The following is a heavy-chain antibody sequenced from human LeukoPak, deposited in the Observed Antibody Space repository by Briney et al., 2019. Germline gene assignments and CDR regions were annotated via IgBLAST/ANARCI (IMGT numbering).Heavy chain of an antibody. Sequence: PSETLSLTCTVSGGSISSSSYYWGWIRQPPGKGLEWIGSIYYSGSPYYNPSLKSRVTISVDTSKNQFSLKLSSVPAADTAVYYCARLSGYYYGLDYWGQGTLVTVSS. CDR3: ARLSGYYYGLDY. J-gene: IGHJ4*02. D-gene: IGHD3-22*01. CDR2: IYYSGSP. V-gene: IGHV4-39*01. CDR1: GGSISSSSYY.